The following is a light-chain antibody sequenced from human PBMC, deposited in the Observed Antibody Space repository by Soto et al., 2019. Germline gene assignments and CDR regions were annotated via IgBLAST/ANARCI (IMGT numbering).Light chain of an antibody. J-gene: IGLJ2*01. CDR2: QDT. Sequence: SSELTQPPSVSVSPGQTASITCSGDKLGDKYVCWYQQKPGQSPVLVIYQDTKRPSGIPERFSGSNSGNTATLTISGTQAMDEADYYCQAWVSSTVVFGGGTKVTVL. V-gene: IGLV3-1*01. CDR1: KLGDKY. CDR3: QAWVSSTVV.